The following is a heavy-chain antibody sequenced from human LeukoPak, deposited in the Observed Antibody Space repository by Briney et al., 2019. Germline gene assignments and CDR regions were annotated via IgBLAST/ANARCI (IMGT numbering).Heavy chain of an antibody. CDR2: ISPDGTKP. V-gene: IGHV3-30*04. J-gene: IGHJ4*02. CDR1: GFTFSSTG. D-gene: IGHD3-3*01. Sequence: GRSLRLSCVASGFTFSSTGLHWVRQAPGKGLEWVAMISPDGTKPFYTDSMKGRLTISRDNSNNTLYLQMNSLRVEDTALYYCATEGEEWTNFDYWGQGTLVIVSS. CDR3: ATEGEEWTNFDY.